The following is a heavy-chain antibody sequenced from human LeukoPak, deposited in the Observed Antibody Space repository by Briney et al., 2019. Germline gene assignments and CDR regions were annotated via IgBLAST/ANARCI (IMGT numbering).Heavy chain of an antibody. Sequence: SSETLSLTCTVSGGSISSYYWSWIRQPAGKGLEWIGRIYTSGSTNYNPSLKSRVTMSVDTSKNQFSLKLSSVTAADTAVYYCARGLAYYYDSSGYWDYWGQGTLVTVSS. D-gene: IGHD3-22*01. CDR3: ARGLAYYYDSSGYWDY. CDR1: GGSISSYY. J-gene: IGHJ4*02. V-gene: IGHV4-4*07. CDR2: IYTSGST.